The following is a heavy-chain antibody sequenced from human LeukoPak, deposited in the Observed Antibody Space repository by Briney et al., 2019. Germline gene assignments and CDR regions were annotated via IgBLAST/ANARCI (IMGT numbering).Heavy chain of an antibody. D-gene: IGHD4-17*01. Sequence: GGSLRLSCAASGFTVSSNYMSWVRQAPGKGLEWVSVIYSGGSTYYADSAKGRFTISRDNSKNTLYLQMNSLRAEDTAVYYCARTAVYGDPNYFDYWGQGTLVTVSS. J-gene: IGHJ4*02. V-gene: IGHV3-66*02. CDR1: GFTVSSNY. CDR3: ARTAVYGDPNYFDY. CDR2: IYSGGST.